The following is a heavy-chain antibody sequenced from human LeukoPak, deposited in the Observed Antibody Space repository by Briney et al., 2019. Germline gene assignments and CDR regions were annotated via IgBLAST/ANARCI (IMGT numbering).Heavy chain of an antibody. Sequence: GGSLRLSCAASGFTFSSYSMNWVRQAPGKGLEWVANIKQDGSEKYYVDSVKGRFTISRDNAKNSLYLQMNSLRAEDTAVYYCARGAQEEYYYYYYYMDVWGKGTTVTVSS. J-gene: IGHJ6*03. V-gene: IGHV3-7*01. CDR3: ARGAQEEYYYYYYYMDV. CDR1: GFTFSSYS. CDR2: IKQDGSEK.